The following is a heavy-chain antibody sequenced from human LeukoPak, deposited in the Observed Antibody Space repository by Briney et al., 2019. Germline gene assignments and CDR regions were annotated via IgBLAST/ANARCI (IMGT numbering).Heavy chain of an antibody. CDR3: AKQTYYYDSGSYSPIDP. CDR1: GFTFSSYW. D-gene: IGHD3-10*01. J-gene: IGHJ5*02. V-gene: IGHV3-74*01. CDR2: VNSDGSST. Sequence: GGSLRLSCAASGFTFSSYWMHWVRQAPGKGLVWVSRVNSDGSSTSYADSVKGRFTISRDNAKNSLYLQMNSLRADDTAVYYCAKQTYYYDSGSYSPIDPWGQGTLVTVSS.